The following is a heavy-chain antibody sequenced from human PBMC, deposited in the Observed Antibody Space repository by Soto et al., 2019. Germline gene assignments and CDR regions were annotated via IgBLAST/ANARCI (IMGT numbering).Heavy chain of an antibody. CDR1: GDSISRGKFY. Sequence: SESLSLTCAISGDSISRGKFYWGWIRQTPAKGLEWLGSTYFESTKYYNPFFKRRTTLSDNAPNNQFSLRLKSVTVADTGVDYCAGSPDETRQNVRWFRFDPWGQGTLVTVSS. CDR2: TYFESTK. D-gene: IGHD2-15*01. V-gene: IGHV4-39*01. J-gene: IGHJ5*02. CDR3: AGSPDETRQNVRWFRFDP.